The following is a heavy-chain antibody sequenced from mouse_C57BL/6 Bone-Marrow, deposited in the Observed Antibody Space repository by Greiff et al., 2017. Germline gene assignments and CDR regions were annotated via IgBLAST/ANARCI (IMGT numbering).Heavy chain of an antibody. J-gene: IGHJ2*01. D-gene: IGHD1-1*01. CDR2: IQPNSGST. Sequence: QVQLQQPGAELVKPGASVKLSCKASGYTFTSYWMHWVKQRPGQGLEWIGMIQPNSGSTNYNEKFKSKATLTVDKSSSTAYMQLSSLTSEDSAVYYCARFLYYYGSSSDYWGQGTTLTVSS. CDR1: GYTFTSYW. CDR3: ARFLYYYGSSSDY. V-gene: IGHV1-64*01.